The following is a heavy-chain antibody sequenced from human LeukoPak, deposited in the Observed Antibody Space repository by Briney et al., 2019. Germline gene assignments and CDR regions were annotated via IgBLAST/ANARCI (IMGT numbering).Heavy chain of an antibody. CDR3: ARVSGYCSDGVCRFDY. D-gene: IGHD2-8*01. Sequence: SETLSLTCTVSSYSISSGYYWGSIRQPPGKGLEWIGSIYHSGSTYYNPSLKSRVTISVDTSKNQFSLKLTSVTAADAAVYYCARVSGYCSDGVCRFDYWGQGTLVTVSS. V-gene: IGHV4-38-2*02. CDR1: SYSISSGYY. J-gene: IGHJ4*02. CDR2: IYHSGST.